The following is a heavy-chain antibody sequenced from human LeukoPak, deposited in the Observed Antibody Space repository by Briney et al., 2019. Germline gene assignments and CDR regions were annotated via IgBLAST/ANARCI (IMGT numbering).Heavy chain of an antibody. CDR1: GYTFTSYY. Sequence: ASVKVSCKASGYTFTSYYMHWVRQAPGQGLEWMGIINPSGGSTSYAQKFQGRVTMTRDMSTSTVYMELSSLRSEDTAVYYCAKDWGYRFASGSSYFDHWGQGTLVTVSS. V-gene: IGHV1-46*01. J-gene: IGHJ4*02. D-gene: IGHD3-10*01. CDR2: INPSGGST. CDR3: AKDWGYRFASGSSYFDH.